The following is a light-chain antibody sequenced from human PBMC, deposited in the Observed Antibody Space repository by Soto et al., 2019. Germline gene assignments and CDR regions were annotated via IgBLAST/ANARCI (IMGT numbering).Light chain of an antibody. Sequence: ELVLTQSPGTLSLSPGEIATLSCRASQSVSSSYLAWYQQKPGQAPRLLIYGASSRATGIPDRFSGSGSGTDFTLTISRLEPEEFAVSYCQQYGSSRRTFGGGTKVEIK. J-gene: IGKJ4*01. V-gene: IGKV3-20*01. CDR2: GAS. CDR3: QQYGSSRRT. CDR1: QSVSSSY.